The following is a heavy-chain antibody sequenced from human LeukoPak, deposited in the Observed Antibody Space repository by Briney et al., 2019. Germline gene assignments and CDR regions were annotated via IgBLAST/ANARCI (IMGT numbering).Heavy chain of an antibody. V-gene: IGHV4-39*07. CDR1: GGSISSSSYY. Sequence: SETLSLTCTVSGGSISSSSYYWGWIRQPPGKGLEGIGSVYYRGSTYDNPSLKSRVTMSIDTSRNQFSLKLSSVTAADTAVYYCASLWGSRHEYWGRGTLVTVSS. J-gene: IGHJ4*02. CDR2: VYYRGST. D-gene: IGHD3-16*01. CDR3: ASLWGSRHEY.